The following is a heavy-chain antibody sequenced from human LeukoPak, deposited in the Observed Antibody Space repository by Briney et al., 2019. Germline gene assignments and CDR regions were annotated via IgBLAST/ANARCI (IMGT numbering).Heavy chain of an antibody. CDR3: ARGSSSYYFDY. J-gene: IGHJ4*02. CDR1: GFSVTSNH. V-gene: IGHV3-66*01. CDR2: IYTGGTT. Sequence: RGSLRLSCAASGFSVTSNHMNWVRQAPGKGLEWVSIIYTGGTTHYADSLNDRFTISRDDSINTLYLQMNSLRAEDTAVYYCARGSSSYYFDYWGQGTLVTVSS. D-gene: IGHD6-6*01.